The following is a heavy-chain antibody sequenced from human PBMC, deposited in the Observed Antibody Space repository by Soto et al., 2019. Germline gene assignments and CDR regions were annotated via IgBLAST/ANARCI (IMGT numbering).Heavy chain of an antibody. CDR3: AMTVTTLYNSFDP. J-gene: IGHJ5*02. V-gene: IGHV4-59*08. CDR2: VYYSGST. D-gene: IGHD4-4*01. Sequence: SETLSLTCTVSGGSISGYYWSWIRQSPEKGLEWIGHVYYSGSTKYNPSLKSRVTISVDTSKNQFSLNLRSVTAADTAVYYCAMTVTTLYNSFDPWGQGILVTVSS. CDR1: GGSISGYY.